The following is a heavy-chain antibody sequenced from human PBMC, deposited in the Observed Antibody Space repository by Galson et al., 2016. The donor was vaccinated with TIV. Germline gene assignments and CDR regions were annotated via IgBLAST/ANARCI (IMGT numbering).Heavy chain of an antibody. CDR2: FDPEVSNT. V-gene: IGHV1-24*01. CDR3: ATVAWFPGLSLDN. Sequence: SVKVSCKVSGNSLTELVIHWVRQAPGKGLEWMGGFDPEVSNTVYAQKLQGRVTMTADTYSDTAYMGLGSLGFEDTAVYYCATVAWFPGLSLDNWGQGTLITVSS. J-gene: IGHJ4*02. D-gene: IGHD2/OR15-2a*01. CDR1: GNSLTELV.